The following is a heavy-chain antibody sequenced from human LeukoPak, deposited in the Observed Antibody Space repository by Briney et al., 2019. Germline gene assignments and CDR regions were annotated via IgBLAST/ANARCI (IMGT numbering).Heavy chain of an antibody. Sequence: GGSLRLSCAASGFTFSSYWMSWVRQAPGKGLEWVANIKQDGSEKYYVDSVKGRFTISRDNAKNSLYLQMNSLRAEDTAVYYCARGRYYDILTDDYISYYMDVWGQGTTVTIS. CDR1: GFTFSSYW. CDR3: ARGRYYDILTDDYISYYMDV. D-gene: IGHD3-9*01. CDR2: IKQDGSEK. J-gene: IGHJ6*03. V-gene: IGHV3-7*01.